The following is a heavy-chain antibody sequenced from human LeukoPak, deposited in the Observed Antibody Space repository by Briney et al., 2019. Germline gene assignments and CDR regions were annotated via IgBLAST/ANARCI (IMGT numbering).Heavy chain of an antibody. D-gene: IGHD4-11*01. CDR2: INPNSGGT. CDR1: GYTLTSYD. J-gene: IGHJ2*01. Sequence: VASVKVSCKASGYTLTSYDINWVRQAPGQGLEWMGWINPNSGGTNYAQKFQDRVTMTRDTSISTAYMELSRLRSDDTAVYYCARKPPDYSLDPGNFDLWGRGTLVTVSS. V-gene: IGHV1-2*02. CDR3: ARKPPDYSLDPGNFDL.